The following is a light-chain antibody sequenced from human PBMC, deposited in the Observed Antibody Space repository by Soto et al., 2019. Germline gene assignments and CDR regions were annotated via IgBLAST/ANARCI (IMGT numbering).Light chain of an antibody. CDR1: QSISSNS. V-gene: IGKV3-20*01. J-gene: IGKJ1*01. Sequence: ESVLTPSPGTLSMSPGERATLACRASQSISSNSLAWYQQKPGQAPRLLIYGASSRATGIPDRFSGSGSGTDFTLTISRLEAEAFAVDYCQQYGSSPRSFGHGTKV. CDR2: GAS. CDR3: QQYGSSPRS.